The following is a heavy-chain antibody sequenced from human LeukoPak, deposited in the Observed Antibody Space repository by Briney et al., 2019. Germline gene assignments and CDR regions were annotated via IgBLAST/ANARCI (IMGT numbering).Heavy chain of an antibody. Sequence: AASVKVSCKASGYTFTSYGISWVRQAPGQGLEWMGGIIPIFGTANYAQKFQGRVTITADKSTSTAYMELSSLRSEDTAVYYCAIDYGPIGYKDYYYYYMDVWGKGTTVTVSS. CDR1: GYTFTSYG. V-gene: IGHV1-69*06. J-gene: IGHJ6*03. CDR2: IIPIFGTA. CDR3: AIDYGPIGYKDYYYYYMDV. D-gene: IGHD4-17*01.